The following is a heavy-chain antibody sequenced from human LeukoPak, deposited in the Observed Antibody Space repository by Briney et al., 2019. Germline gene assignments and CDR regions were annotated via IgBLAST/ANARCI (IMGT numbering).Heavy chain of an antibody. V-gene: IGHV3-73*01. Sequence: PGGSLRLSCTASGFIFSGSAMHWVHQASGKGLERVGRIRSKANSYATAYAASVKGRFTLSRDDSKNTASLQMNSLKTEDTAVYYCTGSRDGYNLDYWGQGTLVTVSS. CDR1: GFIFSGSA. CDR3: TGSRDGYNLDY. J-gene: IGHJ4*02. D-gene: IGHD5-24*01. CDR2: IRSKANSYAT.